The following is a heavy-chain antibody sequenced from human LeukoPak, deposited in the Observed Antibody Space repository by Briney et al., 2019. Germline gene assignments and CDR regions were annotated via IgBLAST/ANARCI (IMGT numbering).Heavy chain of an antibody. D-gene: IGHD4-17*01. J-gene: IGHJ4*02. CDR3: VRDESGDYDFDF. Sequence: GGALRLSCVSSGFTFRNYEMNWVRQAPGKGVGGVSHISSSDNTVHYADSVRGRFTISKDNARNVLYLQMNSLRAEDTAVYYCVRDESGDYDFDFWGKGTLVTVSS. V-gene: IGHV3-48*03. CDR1: GFTFRNYE. CDR2: ISSSDNTV.